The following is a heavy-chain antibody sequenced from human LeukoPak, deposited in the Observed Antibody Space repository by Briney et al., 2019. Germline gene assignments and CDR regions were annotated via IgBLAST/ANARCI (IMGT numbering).Heavy chain of an antibody. V-gene: IGHV1-3*01. J-gene: IGHJ4*02. CDR2: VNAGNGNT. Sequence: ASVKVSCKASGYMFTSFPVHWVRQAPGQRLEWMGWVNAGNGNTRYSQKFQDRVTITRDTSANTAYMELSSLRSEDTAVYYCTRLGTAGTFDYWGQGTLVTVPS. CDR3: TRLGTAGTFDY. D-gene: IGHD6-13*01. CDR1: GYMFTSFP.